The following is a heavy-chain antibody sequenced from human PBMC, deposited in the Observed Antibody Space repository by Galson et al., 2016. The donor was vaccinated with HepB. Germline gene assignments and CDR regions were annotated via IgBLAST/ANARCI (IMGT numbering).Heavy chain of an antibody. Sequence: QSGAEVKKPRESLKISCRGSGYSFTNYWIGWVRQMPGKGLEWMGIIYPGDSDTRYSPSFQGQVTISADKSISTAYLQWSSLKASDTAMYYCARTPRCGARLKGYYYYGMDVWGQGTTVTVSS. D-gene: IGHD3-10*01. CDR3: ARTPRCGARLKGYYYYGMDV. J-gene: IGHJ6*02. CDR1: GYSFTNYW. V-gene: IGHV5-51*01. CDR2: IYPGDSDT.